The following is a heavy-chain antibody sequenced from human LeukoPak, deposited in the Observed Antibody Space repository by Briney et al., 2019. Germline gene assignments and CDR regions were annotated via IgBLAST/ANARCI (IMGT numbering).Heavy chain of an antibody. Sequence: GESLKISCKGSGYSFPNYWIAWVRQMPGKGLEWMGIIYPRDSDTRYSPSFEGQVTISVDKSISTAFLQWSSLKASDSAMYYCARSVAVAPPGFDYWGQGTLVTVSS. CDR3: ARSVAVAPPGFDY. V-gene: IGHV5-51*01. D-gene: IGHD6-19*01. CDR2: IYPRDSDT. J-gene: IGHJ4*02. CDR1: GYSFPNYW.